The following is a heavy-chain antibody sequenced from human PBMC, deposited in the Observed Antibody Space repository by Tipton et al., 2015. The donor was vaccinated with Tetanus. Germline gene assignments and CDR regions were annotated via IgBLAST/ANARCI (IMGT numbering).Heavy chain of an antibody. CDR1: GFSFSNYR. CDR2: ISSTSSYI. J-gene: IGHJ4*02. V-gene: IGHV3-21*04. D-gene: IGHD4-23*01. Sequence: SLRLSCTVSGFSFSNYRMNWVRQAPGRGLEWVSSISSTSSYIYYADSVKGRFTISRDNAKSSLFLQMNSLSADDTAVYYCGKQNGGRWVVDHWGQGTLVTVSS. CDR3: GKQNGGRWVVDH.